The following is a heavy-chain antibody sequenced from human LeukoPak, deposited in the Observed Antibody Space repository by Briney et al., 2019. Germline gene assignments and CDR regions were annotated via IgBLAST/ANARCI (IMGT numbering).Heavy chain of an antibody. Sequence: PGGSLRLSCAASGFTFSGYAMSWVRQAPGQGLEWVSSISDDGSGTYYADSVKGRFTVSRDNSKSTLYLHMRSLRAEDTAVYYCAKGSSPLGHFDYWGQGTLVTVSS. CDR3: AKGSSPLGHFDY. D-gene: IGHD6-13*01. CDR2: ISDDGSGT. CDR1: GFTFSGYA. V-gene: IGHV3-23*01. J-gene: IGHJ4*02.